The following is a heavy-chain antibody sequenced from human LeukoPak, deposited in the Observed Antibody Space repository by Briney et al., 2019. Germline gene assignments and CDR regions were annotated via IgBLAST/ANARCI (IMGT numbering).Heavy chain of an antibody. J-gene: IGHJ4*02. Sequence: GGSLRLSCAASGFTFSSYSMNWVRQAPGKGLEWVSYISSSSSTIYYADSVKGRLTISRDNAKNSLYLQMNSLRDEDTAVYFCARDPGHSSVGESKHNDYWGQGTLVTVSS. D-gene: IGHD3-10*01. CDR2: ISSSSSTI. CDR3: ARDPGHSSVGESKHNDY. V-gene: IGHV3-48*02. CDR1: GFTFSSYS.